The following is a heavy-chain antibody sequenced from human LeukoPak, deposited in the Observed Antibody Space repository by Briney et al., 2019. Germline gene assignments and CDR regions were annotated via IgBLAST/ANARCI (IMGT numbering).Heavy chain of an antibody. CDR2: INHSGRT. Sequence: SETLSLTCAVYGGSFSGYYWSWIRQPPGKGLEWIGEINHSGRTNYNPSLKSRVTISVNTSKNQFSLKLSSVTAADTAVYYCARGTGWTQAALPPDVDTAMIKEGDAFDIWGQGTMVTVSS. J-gene: IGHJ3*02. V-gene: IGHV4-34*01. D-gene: IGHD5-18*01. CDR3: ARGTGWTQAALPPDVDTAMIKEGDAFDI. CDR1: GGSFSGYY.